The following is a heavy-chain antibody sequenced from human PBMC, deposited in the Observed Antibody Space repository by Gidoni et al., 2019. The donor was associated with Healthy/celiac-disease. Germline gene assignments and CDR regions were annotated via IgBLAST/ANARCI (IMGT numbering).Heavy chain of an antibody. CDR2: ISSSSSTI. Sequence: EVQLVESGGGLVQPGGSLRLSCAASGFTFSSYSMNWVRQAPGKGLEWVSYISSSSSTIYYADSVKGRFTISRDNAKNSLYLQMNSLRAEDTAVYYCAREGDYYDTAVSNAFDIWGQGTMVTVSS. V-gene: IGHV3-48*04. CDR1: GFTFSSYS. J-gene: IGHJ3*02. CDR3: AREGDYYDTAVSNAFDI. D-gene: IGHD3-22*01.